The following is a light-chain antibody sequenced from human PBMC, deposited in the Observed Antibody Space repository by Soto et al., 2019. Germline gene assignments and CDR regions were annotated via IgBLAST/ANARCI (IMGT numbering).Light chain of an antibody. CDR1: SSDVGGYNY. CDR3: SSYTSSFTLDYV. CDR2: DVS. J-gene: IGLJ1*01. V-gene: IGLV2-14*01. Sequence: QSALTQPASVSGSPGQSITISCTGTSSDVGGYNYVSWYQQHPGKAPKLMIYDVSNRPSGVSNRFSGSKSGNTASLTISGLQAEDEADYYCSSYTSSFTLDYVFGSGTKLTVL.